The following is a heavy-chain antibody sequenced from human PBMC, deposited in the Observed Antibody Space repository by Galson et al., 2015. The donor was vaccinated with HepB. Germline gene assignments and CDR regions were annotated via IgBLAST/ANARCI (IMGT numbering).Heavy chain of an antibody. V-gene: IGHV3-30*18. CDR1: GFTLRTYG. CDR3: AKDRNYADYGLSTVFDY. D-gene: IGHD4-17*01. J-gene: IGHJ4*02. CDR2: TSYDGNNK. Sequence: SLRLSCAASGFTLRTYGMHWVRQAPGKGLEWVAVTSYDGNNKYYADSVKGRFTISRDNAKNTLYLQMNSLRAEDTAVYYCAKDRNYADYGLSTVFDYWGQGALVTVSS.